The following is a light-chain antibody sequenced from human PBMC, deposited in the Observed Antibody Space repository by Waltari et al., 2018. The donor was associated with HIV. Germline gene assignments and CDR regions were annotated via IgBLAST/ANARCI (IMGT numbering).Light chain of an antibody. J-gene: IGLJ1*01. Sequence: QSALTQPRSVSGSPGQSVTIPCTGTSSDVAAYNSVSWYQQHPGKAPKLMIYDVSERPSGVPDRFSGSKSGNTASLTISELQAEDEADYYCCSYAGNYTPFVFGTGTKVTVL. CDR3: CSYAGNYTPFV. CDR2: DVS. V-gene: IGLV2-11*01. CDR1: SSDVAAYNS.